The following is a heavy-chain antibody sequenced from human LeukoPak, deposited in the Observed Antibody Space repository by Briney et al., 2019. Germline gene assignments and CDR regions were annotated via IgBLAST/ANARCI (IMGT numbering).Heavy chain of an antibody. Sequence: SGTLSLTCGVSGGSIASTNYWTWVRQPPGKGLEWIGEVNLQGSTNYNPSLMGRVAISVDMSENHISLQLTSVTAADTTVYYCARHQYRSGSTYHFDYWGQGTLVTVSS. CDR3: ARHQYRSGSTYHFDY. CDR2: VNLQGST. D-gene: IGHD6-19*01. CDR1: GGSIASTNY. J-gene: IGHJ4*02. V-gene: IGHV4-4*02.